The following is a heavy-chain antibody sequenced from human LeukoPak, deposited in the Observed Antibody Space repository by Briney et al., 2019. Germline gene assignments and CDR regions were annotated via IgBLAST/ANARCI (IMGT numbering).Heavy chain of an antibody. CDR1: GYSISSGYY. CDR2: IFHTGST. J-gene: IGHJ4*02. D-gene: IGHD3-22*01. V-gene: IGHV4-38-2*02. Sequence: SETLSLTCTVSGYSISSGYYWAWIRQPPGKGLEWIGSIFHTGSTYHNPSLKSRVTISVDTSKNQFSLKLSSVTAADTAVYYCASHRLNYYDSSGLRGNYDYWGQGTLVAVSS. CDR3: ASHRLNYYDSSGLRGNYDY.